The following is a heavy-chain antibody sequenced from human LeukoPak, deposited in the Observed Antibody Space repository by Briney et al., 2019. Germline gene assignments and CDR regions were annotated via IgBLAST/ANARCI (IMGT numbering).Heavy chain of an antibody. CDR3: ARGYSSVSPYFDY. J-gene: IGHJ4*02. CDR1: GGSISSYY. CDR2: IYYSGST. D-gene: IGHD6-19*01. V-gene: IGHV4-59*08. Sequence: PSETLSLTCTVSGGSISSYYWSWIRQPPGKGLEWIGYIYYSGSTNYNPSLKSRVTISVDTSKNQFSLKLSSVTAADTAVYYCARGYSSVSPYFDYWGQGTLVTVSS.